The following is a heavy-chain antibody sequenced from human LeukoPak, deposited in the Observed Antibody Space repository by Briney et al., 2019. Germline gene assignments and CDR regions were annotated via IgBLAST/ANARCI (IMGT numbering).Heavy chain of an antibody. Sequence: GGSLRLSCAASGFTFSMYGMNWVRQAPGKGLEWVSYISSSSSTIYYADSVKGRFTISRDNAKNSLYLQMNSLRAEDTAVYYCARDLAHPSGYWGQGTLVTVSS. CDR3: ARDLAHPSGY. D-gene: IGHD3-10*01. CDR2: ISSSSSTI. V-gene: IGHV3-48*01. CDR1: GFTFSMYG. J-gene: IGHJ4*02.